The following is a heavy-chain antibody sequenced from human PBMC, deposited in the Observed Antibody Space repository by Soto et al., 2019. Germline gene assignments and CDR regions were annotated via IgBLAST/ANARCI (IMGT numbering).Heavy chain of an antibody. V-gene: IGHV3-21*01. Sequence: GGSLRLACAASGFTFSTYSMNWVRQAPGKGLEWVSSISGSGNYTHYADFLRGRFTISRDNAKTSLYLQMNSLRAEDTAVYYCAREGINNYNEYYFDSWGQGTVVTVSS. D-gene: IGHD4-4*01. J-gene: IGHJ4*02. CDR2: ISGSGNYT. CDR1: GFTFSTYS. CDR3: AREGINNYNEYYFDS.